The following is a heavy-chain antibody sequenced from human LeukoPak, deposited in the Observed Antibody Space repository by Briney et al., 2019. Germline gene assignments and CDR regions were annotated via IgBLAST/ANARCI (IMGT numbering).Heavy chain of an antibody. Sequence: QSGGSLRLSCAASGFTFSSYWMSWVRQAPGKGLEWVANIKQDGSEKYYVDSVKGRFTISRDNAKNSLYLQMNSLRAEDTAVYYCARDCRIRSGFAVATNLGIDYWGQGTLVTVSS. CDR3: ARDCRIRSGFAVATNLGIDY. CDR2: IKQDGSEK. CDR1: GFTFSSYW. J-gene: IGHJ4*02. D-gene: IGHD3-22*01. V-gene: IGHV3-7*01.